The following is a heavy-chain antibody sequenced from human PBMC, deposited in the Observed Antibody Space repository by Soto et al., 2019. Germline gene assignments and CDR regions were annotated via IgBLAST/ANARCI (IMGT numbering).Heavy chain of an antibody. V-gene: IGHV3-30*18. CDR3: AKDASPYSWSYYVKYY. CDR1: GFTFSSYG. J-gene: IGHJ4*02. CDR2: ISYDGSNK. Sequence: QVQLVESGGGVVQPGRSLRLSCAASGFTFSSYGMHWVRQAPGKGLEWVAVISYDGSNKYYADSVKGRFTISRDNSKNTLYLQMNSLRAEDTGVHYCAKDASPYSWSYYVKYYWGQGTLVTFSS. D-gene: IGHD1-26*01.